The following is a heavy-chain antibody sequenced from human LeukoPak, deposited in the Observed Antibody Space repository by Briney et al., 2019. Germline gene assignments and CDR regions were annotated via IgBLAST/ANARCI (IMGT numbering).Heavy chain of an antibody. CDR3: ARAHITIFGADY. D-gene: IGHD3-3*01. Sequence: GRSLRLSCAASGFTFSSYGMHWVRQAPGKGLEWVAVIWYDGSNKYYADSVKGRFTISRDNSKNTLYLQMNSLRAEDTAVYYCARAHITIFGADYWGLGTLVTVSS. J-gene: IGHJ4*02. CDR1: GFTFSSYG. CDR2: IWYDGSNK. V-gene: IGHV3-33*01.